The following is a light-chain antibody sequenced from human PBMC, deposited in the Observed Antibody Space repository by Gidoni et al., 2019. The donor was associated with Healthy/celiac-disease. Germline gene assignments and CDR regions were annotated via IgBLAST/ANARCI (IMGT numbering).Light chain of an antibody. Sequence: EIVMNQSPRSLPGTPGEPASISCRSSQSRLHSNGYNYLDWYLQKPGQSPQLLFYLGSSRASGVPDRFSGGGSGPYFPLKISMVEAEDVVVYCYMQALPPPPTFGGGTKVEIK. V-gene: IGKV2-28*01. CDR3: MQALPPPPT. J-gene: IGKJ4*01. CDR1: QSRLHSNGYNY. CDR2: LGS.